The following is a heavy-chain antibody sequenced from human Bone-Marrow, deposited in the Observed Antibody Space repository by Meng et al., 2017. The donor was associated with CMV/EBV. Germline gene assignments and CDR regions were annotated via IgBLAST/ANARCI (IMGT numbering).Heavy chain of an antibody. V-gene: IGHV3-30*04. Sequence: GGSLRLSCTVSGLNFGDHAMHWVRQAPGKGREWVAVISYDGSTKYFADSVKGRFTISRDNFRSTLFLQMNSLRIQDTAVYYCARHKYGDEYFLDYCGQGTRVTVSS. J-gene: IGHJ4*02. CDR1: GLNFGDHA. CDR3: ARHKYGDEYFLDY. CDR2: ISYDGSTK. D-gene: IGHD4-17*01.